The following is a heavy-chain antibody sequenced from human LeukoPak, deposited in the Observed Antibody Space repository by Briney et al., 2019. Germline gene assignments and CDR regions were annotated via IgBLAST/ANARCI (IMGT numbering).Heavy chain of an antibody. V-gene: IGHV3-33*01. CDR1: GFAFSSFG. CDR3: ARATVTRWFDP. CDR2: IWYDGTNK. D-gene: IGHD4-17*01. Sequence: GGSLRLSCAASGFAFSSFGMHWVRQAPVKGLEWVADIWYDGTNKYYADSVKGRFTISRDNFKNTLYLQMNSLRAEDTAVYYCARATVTRWFDPWGQGTLVTVSS. J-gene: IGHJ5*02.